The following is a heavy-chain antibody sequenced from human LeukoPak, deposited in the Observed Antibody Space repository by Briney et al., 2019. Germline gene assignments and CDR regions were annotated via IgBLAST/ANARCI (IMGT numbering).Heavy chain of an antibody. CDR1: GYTFTNYY. D-gene: IGHD3-22*01. CDR2: INPSGGST. Sequence: ASVKVSCKASGYTFTNYYIHWVRQAPGQGLEWMGIINPSGGSTSYAQKFQGRATMTRDTSTSTVYMELSSPRSEDTAVYYCAREGSIVVTYWFDPWGQGTLVTVSS. J-gene: IGHJ5*02. CDR3: AREGSIVVTYWFDP. V-gene: IGHV1-46*01.